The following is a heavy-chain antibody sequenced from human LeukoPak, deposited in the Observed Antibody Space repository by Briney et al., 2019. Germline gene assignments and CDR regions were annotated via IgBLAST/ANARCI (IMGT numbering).Heavy chain of an antibody. V-gene: IGHV3-48*03. CDR1: GFTFSSYE. D-gene: IGHD3-9*01. CDR2: ISSSGSTI. Sequence: GGSLRLSCAASGFTFSSYEMNWVRQAPGKGLEWVSYISSSGSTIYYADSVKGRFTISRDNAKNPLYLQMNSLRAEDTAVYYCARHPVRYFDWLHGDYGMDVWSKGTTVTASS. CDR3: ARHPVRYFDWLHGDYGMDV. J-gene: IGHJ6*04.